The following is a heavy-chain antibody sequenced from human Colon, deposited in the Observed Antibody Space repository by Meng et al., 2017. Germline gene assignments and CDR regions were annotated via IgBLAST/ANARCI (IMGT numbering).Heavy chain of an antibody. CDR2: ISSSSSYL. D-gene: IGHD6-13*01. V-gene: IGHV3-21*01. CDR1: GFTFSRYS. CDR3: ETGKISSSCPPMKYYGMDV. J-gene: IGHJ6*02. Sequence: GESLKISCAVSGFTFSRYSMNWVRQAPGKGLEWVSSISSSSSYLYYAGSVKGRFPISRNNAGNSLYLQMNSLRAEDTAVYHCETGKISSSCPPMKYYGMDVWGQGTMVTVSS.